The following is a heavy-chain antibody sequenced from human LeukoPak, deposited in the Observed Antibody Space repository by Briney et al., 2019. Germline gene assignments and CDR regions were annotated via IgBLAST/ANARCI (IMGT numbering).Heavy chain of an antibody. Sequence: HPGGSLRLSCAASGFTFSSYAMHWVRQAPGKGLEWVAVISYDGSNKYYADSVKGRFTISRDNSKNTLYLQMNSLRAEDSAVYYCARDNAPQTYSSGWFDSWGQGALVTVSS. CDR2: ISYDGSNK. CDR1: GFTFSSYA. J-gene: IGHJ5*01. CDR3: ARDNAPQTYSSGWFDS. D-gene: IGHD6-19*01. V-gene: IGHV3-30-3*01.